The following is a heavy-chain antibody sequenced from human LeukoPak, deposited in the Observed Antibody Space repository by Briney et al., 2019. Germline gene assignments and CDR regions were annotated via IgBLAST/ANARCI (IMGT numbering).Heavy chain of an antibody. CDR2: INPNSGGT. J-gene: IGHJ4*02. CDR1: GYTFTGYY. V-gene: IGHV1-2*02. D-gene: IGHD2-2*01. CDR3: ARGLLVPAAPFDY. Sequence: ASVKVSCKASGYTFTGYYMHWVRQAPGQGLEWMGWINPNSGGTDYAQKFQGRVTMTRDTSISTAYMELSRLRSDDTAVYYYARGLLVPAAPFDYWGQGTLVTVSS.